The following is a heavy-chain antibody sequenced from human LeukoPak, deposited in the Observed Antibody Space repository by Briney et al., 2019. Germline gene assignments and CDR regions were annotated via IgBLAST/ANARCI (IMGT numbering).Heavy chain of an antibody. Sequence: SETLSLTCTVSGGSISSYYWSWIRQPPGKGLEWIGYIYYSGSTNYNPSLKSRVTISVDTSKNQFSLKLSSVTAADTAVYYCARGGSSWYSNYYYYGMDVWGQGTTVTVSS. D-gene: IGHD6-13*01. J-gene: IGHJ6*02. V-gene: IGHV4-59*01. CDR2: IYYSGST. CDR3: ARGGSSWYSNYYYYGMDV. CDR1: GGSISSYY.